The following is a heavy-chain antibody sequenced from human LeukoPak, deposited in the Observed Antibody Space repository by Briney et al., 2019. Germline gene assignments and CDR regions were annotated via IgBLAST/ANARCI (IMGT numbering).Heavy chain of an antibody. V-gene: IGHV1-8*01. J-gene: IGHJ6*03. Sequence: ASVKVSCTASGYTFTSYDINWVRQATGQGLEWMGWMNPNSGNTGYAQKFQGRVTMTRNTSISTAYMELSSLRAEDPAVYYCARARPVHRDYHCYYMYLWLEATKVTVPS. CDR2: MNPNSGNT. CDR1: GYTFTSYD. CDR3: ARARPVHRDYHCYYMYL. D-gene: IGHD1-1*01.